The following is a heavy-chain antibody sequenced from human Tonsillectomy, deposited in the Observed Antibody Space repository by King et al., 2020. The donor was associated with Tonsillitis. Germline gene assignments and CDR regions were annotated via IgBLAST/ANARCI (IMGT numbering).Heavy chain of an antibody. D-gene: IGHD6-6*01. J-gene: IGHJ4*02. CDR3: ARASTSSSPFDS. V-gene: IGHV1-2*02. CDR1: GFTFSGFY. CDR2: INPISGDT. Sequence: GQLVESGAAVKKPGVSVKVSCKASGFTFSGFYIHWVRQAPGQGLEWMGWINPISGDTNSAQKFQGRVTMTRDTSIRTAYMELSRLRSDDTAVYYCARASTSSSPFDSWGQGSLVTVS.